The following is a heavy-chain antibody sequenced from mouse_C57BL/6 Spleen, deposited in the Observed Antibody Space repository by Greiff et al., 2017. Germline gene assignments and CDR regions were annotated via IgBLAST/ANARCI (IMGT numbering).Heavy chain of an antibody. D-gene: IGHD1-1*02. V-gene: IGHV14-3*01. Sequence: EVQLQQSVAELVRPGASVKLSCTASGFNFKNTYMNWVKQRPEQGLEWIGRIDPANGNTIYAPKFQGKATITANTSSNTAYMQLSSLTSEDTAIYYCARSPSSYGPPDYWGQGTTLTVSS. CDR1: GFNFKNTY. CDR3: ARSPSSYGPPDY. CDR2: IDPANGNT. J-gene: IGHJ2*01.